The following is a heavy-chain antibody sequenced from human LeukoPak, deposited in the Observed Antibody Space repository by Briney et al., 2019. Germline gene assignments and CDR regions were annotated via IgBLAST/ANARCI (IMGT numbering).Heavy chain of an antibody. J-gene: IGHJ5*02. CDR2: MNPNSGNT. CDR1: GYTFTSYD. V-gene: IGHV1-8*01. D-gene: IGHD3-3*01. Sequence: ASVKVSCKASGYTFTSYDINCVRQATGQGLEWMGWMNPNSGNTGYAQKFQGRVTMTRNTSISTAYMELSSLRSEDTAVYYCARRDYDFWSGYSPDNWFDPWGQGTLVTVSS. CDR3: ARRDYDFWSGYSPDNWFDP.